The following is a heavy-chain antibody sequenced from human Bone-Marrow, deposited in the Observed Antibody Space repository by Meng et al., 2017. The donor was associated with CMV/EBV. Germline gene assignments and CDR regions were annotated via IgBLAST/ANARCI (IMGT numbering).Heavy chain of an antibody. D-gene: IGHD2-15*01. CDR3: AREPRIRGAFDI. CDR2: ISYDGSNK. J-gene: IGHJ3*02. V-gene: IGHV3-30*04. CDR1: GFTFSSYA. Sequence: GESLKISCAASGFTFSSYAMHWVRQAPGKGLEWVAVISYDGSNKYYADSVKGRFTISRDNAKNSLYPQMNSLRAEDTAVYYCAREPRIRGAFDIWGQGTMVTVSS.